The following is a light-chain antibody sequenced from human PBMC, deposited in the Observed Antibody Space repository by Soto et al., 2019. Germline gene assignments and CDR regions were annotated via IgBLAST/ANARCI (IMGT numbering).Light chain of an antibody. J-gene: IGLJ3*02. CDR3: QSYDSSLSSWV. CDR2: DNN. V-gene: IGLV1-40*01. Sequence: QAVVTQPPSVSGAPGQRVTISCTGSSSNIGAGYDVHWYQQLPGTAPKLLIYDNNNRPSGVPDRFSGSKSGTSASLAITGFQAEDEADYYCQSYDSSLSSWVFGGGTQLTVL. CDR1: SSNIGAGYD.